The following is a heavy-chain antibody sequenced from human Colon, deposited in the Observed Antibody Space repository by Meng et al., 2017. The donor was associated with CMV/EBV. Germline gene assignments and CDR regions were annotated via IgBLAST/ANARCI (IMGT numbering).Heavy chain of an antibody. CDR1: GFTFSSYG. J-gene: IGHJ5*02. CDR3: ARDQYSSSRYGRGSSNWFDP. CDR2: INSDGSST. V-gene: IGHV3-74*01. Sequence: GESLKISCAASGFTFSSYGMHWVRQAPGKGLVWVSRINSDGSSTSYADSVKGRFTISRDNAKNTLYLQMNSLRAEDTAVYYCARDQYSSSRYGRGSSNWFDPWGQGTLVTVSS. D-gene: IGHD6-13*01.